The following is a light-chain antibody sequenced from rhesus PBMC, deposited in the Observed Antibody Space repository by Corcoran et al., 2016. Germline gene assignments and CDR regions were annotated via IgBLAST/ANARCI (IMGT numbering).Light chain of an antibody. V-gene: IGKV1-22*01. Sequence: DIQMTQSPSSLSASVGDTVTITCRASQSISSWLEWYQQKPGKVPKLLIFKASRLQSGVPSRFSGSGSWTDVTPTISSLQPEDFVTYYCLQYSSSPRTFGGGTKVEIK. CDR2: KAS. CDR1: QSISSW. J-gene: IGKJ4*01. CDR3: LQYSSSPRT.